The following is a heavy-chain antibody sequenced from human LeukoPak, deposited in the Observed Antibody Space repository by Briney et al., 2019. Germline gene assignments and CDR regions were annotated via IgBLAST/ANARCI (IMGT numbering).Heavy chain of an antibody. CDR2: ISYDGSNK. CDR1: GFTFSSYG. D-gene: IGHD6-6*01. CDR3: AKDPWSSSSRVLNYFDY. V-gene: IGHV3-30*18. Sequence: GGSLRLSCAASGFTFSSYGMHWVRQAPGKGLEWVAVISYDGSNKYYADSVKGRFTISRDNSKNTLYLQMNSLRAEDTAVYYCAKDPWSSSSRVLNYFDYWGQGTLVTVSS. J-gene: IGHJ4*02.